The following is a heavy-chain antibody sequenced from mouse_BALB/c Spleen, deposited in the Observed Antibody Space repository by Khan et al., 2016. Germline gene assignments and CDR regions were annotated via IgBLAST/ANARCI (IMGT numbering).Heavy chain of an antibody. D-gene: IGHD1-2*01. V-gene: IGHV3-8*02. Sequence: EVQLQESGPSLAQPSQTLSLTCSVTGDSITSGHWNWIRKFPGNKFDFMGYISHSGDSYYNPSLKSRISITRDTSKNQYYLQLNSVTTEDTATYYCATWDYYCSAFAYWGQGTLVTVSA. J-gene: IGHJ3*01. CDR2: ISHSGDS. CDR1: GDSITSGH. CDR3: ATWDYYCSAFAY.